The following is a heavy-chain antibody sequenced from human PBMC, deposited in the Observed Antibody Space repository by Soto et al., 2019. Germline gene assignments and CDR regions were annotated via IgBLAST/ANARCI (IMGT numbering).Heavy chain of an antibody. CDR3: AKALGELSPESYDY. V-gene: IGHV3-30*18. CDR1: GFTFSSYG. Sequence: GGSLRLSCASSGFTFSSYGMHWVRQAPGKGLEWVAVISYDGSNKYYADSVKGRFTISRDNSKNTLYLQMNSLRAEDTAVYYCAKALGELSPESYDYWGQGTLVTVSS. D-gene: IGHD3-16*02. CDR2: ISYDGSNK. J-gene: IGHJ4*02.